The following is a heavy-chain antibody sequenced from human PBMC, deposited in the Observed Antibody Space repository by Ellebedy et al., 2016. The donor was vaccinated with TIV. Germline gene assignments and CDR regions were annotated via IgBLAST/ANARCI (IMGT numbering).Heavy chain of an antibody. CDR3: ARGGHYNAPFNYYYYYGMNV. CDR1: GGSTSSSSYY. J-gene: IGHJ6*02. Sequence: SETLSLXXTVSGGSTSSSSYYWGWIRQPPGKGLEWIGSIYYSGSTYDNPSLKSRVTISVDTSKNQFSLKLSSVTAADTAVYYCARGGHYNAPFNYYYYYGMNVWGQGTTVTVSS. V-gene: IGHV4-39*01. CDR2: IYYSGST. D-gene: IGHD3-9*01.